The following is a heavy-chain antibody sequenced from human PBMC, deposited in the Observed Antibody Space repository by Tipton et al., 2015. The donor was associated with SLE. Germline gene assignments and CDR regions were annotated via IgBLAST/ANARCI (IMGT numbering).Heavy chain of an antibody. J-gene: IGHJ4*02. Sequence: TLSLTCSVSGGSISTTSYYWGWIRQPPGKGLEWIANIYHDGSTCYNPSLKSRVTISVDTSKNQFSLKLTSVTAADTAVYYCARDLGRSRITIFGGFDFWGQGTLVTVSS. CDR1: GGSISTTSYY. D-gene: IGHD3-3*01. V-gene: IGHV4-39*07. CDR3: ARDLGRSRITIFGGFDF. CDR2: IYHDGST.